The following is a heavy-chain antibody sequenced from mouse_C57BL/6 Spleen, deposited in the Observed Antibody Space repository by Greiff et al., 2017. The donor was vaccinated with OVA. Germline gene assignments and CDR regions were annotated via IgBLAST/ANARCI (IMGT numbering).Heavy chain of an antibody. J-gene: IGHJ1*03. Sequence: VQVVESGAELMKPGASVKLSCKATGYTFTGYWIEWVKQRPGHGLEWIGEILPGSGSTNYTEKFKGKATFTADTSSNTAYMQLSSLTTEDSAIYYCARGNWDWYFDVWGTGTTVTVSS. CDR1: GYTFTGYW. CDR3: ARGNWDWYFDV. CDR2: ILPGSGST. V-gene: IGHV1-9*01. D-gene: IGHD4-1*01.